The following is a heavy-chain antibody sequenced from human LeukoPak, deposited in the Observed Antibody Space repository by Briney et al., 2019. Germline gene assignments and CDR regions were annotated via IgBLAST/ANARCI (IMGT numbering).Heavy chain of an antibody. J-gene: IGHJ4*02. CDR3: ARALDGLGDSPDY. CDR1: GFTFSSYA. Sequence: GGSLRLSCAASGFTFSSYAMHWVRQAPGKGLEWVAVISYDGSNKYYADSVKGRFTISRDNSKNTLYLQMNSLRAEDTAVYYCARALDGLGDSPDYRGQGTLVTVSS. V-gene: IGHV3-30-3*01. D-gene: IGHD2-21*02. CDR2: ISYDGSNK.